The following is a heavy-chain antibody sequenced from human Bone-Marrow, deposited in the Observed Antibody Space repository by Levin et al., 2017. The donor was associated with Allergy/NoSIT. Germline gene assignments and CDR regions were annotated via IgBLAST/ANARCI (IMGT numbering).Heavy chain of an antibody. CDR2: INFNGIT. J-gene: IGHJ4*02. D-gene: IGHD1-1*01. V-gene: IGHV4-34*01. Sequence: SQTLSLTCAVNGESFSGYFWTWIRQSPGKGLEWIGQINFNGITTYNPSLTSRVIISVDPTKKQFSLKLNYLTAADTAVYFCARGGEVPSQYYFDYWGQGTLVTVSS. CDR3: ARGGEVPSQYYFDY. CDR1: GESFSGYF.